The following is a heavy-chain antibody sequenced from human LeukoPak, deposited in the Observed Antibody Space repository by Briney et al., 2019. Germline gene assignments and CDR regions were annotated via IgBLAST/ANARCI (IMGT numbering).Heavy chain of an antibody. Sequence: GGSLNPPVAPPGLPFRNAWWSWFGQPQGRGRGWVGRIKSKTDGGTTDYAAPVKGRFTISRDDSKNTLYLQMNSLKTEDTAVYYCTTLGDLLDYWGQGTLVTVSS. CDR3: TTLGDLLDY. D-gene: IGHD2-15*01. V-gene: IGHV3-15*01. CDR2: IKSKTDGGTT. CDR1: GLPFRNAW. J-gene: IGHJ4*02.